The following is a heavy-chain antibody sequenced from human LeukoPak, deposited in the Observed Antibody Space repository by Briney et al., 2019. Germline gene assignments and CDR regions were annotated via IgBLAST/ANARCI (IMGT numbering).Heavy chain of an antibody. J-gene: IGHJ4*02. CDR2: IRYDGSNK. CDR1: GFTFSSYG. D-gene: IGHD3-22*01. Sequence: HGGSLRLSCAASGFTFSSYGMHWVRQAPGKGLEWVAFIRYDGSNKYYADSVKGRFTISRDNSKNTLYLQMNSLRAEDTAVYYCAKDRFTYNDTSGHDYWGQGTLVTVSS. CDR3: AKDRFTYNDTSGHDY. V-gene: IGHV3-30*02.